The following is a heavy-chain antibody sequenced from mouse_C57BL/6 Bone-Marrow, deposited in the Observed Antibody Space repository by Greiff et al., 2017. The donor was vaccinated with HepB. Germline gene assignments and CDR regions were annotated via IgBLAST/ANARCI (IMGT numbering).Heavy chain of an antibody. CDR1: GYTFTSYW. CDR3: AIGPITTVVATRAY. Sequence: QVQLQQPGAELVKPGASVKVSCKASGYTFTSYWMHWVKQRPGQGLEWIGRIHPSDSDTNYNQKFKGKATLTVDKSSSTAYMQLSSLTSEDSAVYSCAIGPITTVVATRAYWGQGTLVTVSA. V-gene: IGHV1-74*01. J-gene: IGHJ3*01. CDR2: IHPSDSDT. D-gene: IGHD1-1*01.